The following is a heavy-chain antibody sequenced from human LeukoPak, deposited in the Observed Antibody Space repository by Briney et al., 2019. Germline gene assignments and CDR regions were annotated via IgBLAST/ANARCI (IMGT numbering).Heavy chain of an antibody. CDR3: AGTTVTTGFDY. J-gene: IGHJ4*02. Sequence: GGSLRLSCAASGFTFSSYWMHWVRQTPGKGLEWVSYITISGSTIYYADSVKGRFTISRDNSKNTLYLQMNSLRAEDTAVYYCAGTTVTTGFDYWGQGTLVTVSS. CDR2: ITISGSTI. D-gene: IGHD4-17*01. V-gene: IGHV3-48*01. CDR1: GFTFSSYW.